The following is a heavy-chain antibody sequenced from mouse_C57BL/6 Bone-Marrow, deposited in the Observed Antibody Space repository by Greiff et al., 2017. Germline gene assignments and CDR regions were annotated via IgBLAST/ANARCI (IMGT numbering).Heavy chain of an antibody. Sequence: QVQLQQSGAELARPGASVKLSCKASGYTFTSYGISWVKQRTGQGLEWIGEIYPRSGNTYYNEKFKGKATLTADKSSSTAYMELRSLTSEDSAVYFCARPHYYGSGQYYFDYWGQGTTLTVSS. CDR3: ARPHYYGSGQYYFDY. CDR1: GYTFTSYG. V-gene: IGHV1-81*01. J-gene: IGHJ2*01. CDR2: IYPRSGNT. D-gene: IGHD1-1*01.